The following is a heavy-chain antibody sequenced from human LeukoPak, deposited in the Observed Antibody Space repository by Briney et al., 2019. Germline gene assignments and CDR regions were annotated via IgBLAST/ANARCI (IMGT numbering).Heavy chain of an antibody. V-gene: IGHV3-23*01. CDR1: GFTFSSYA. CDR3: ARDWEEWELPRDY. CDR2: ISGSGGSA. D-gene: IGHD1-26*01. Sequence: GGSLRLSCAASGFTFSSYAMSWVRQAPGKGLEWVSAISGSGGSAYYADSVKGRFTISRDNSKNTLYLQMNSLRAEDTAVYYCARDWEEWELPRDYWGQGTLVTVSS. J-gene: IGHJ4*02.